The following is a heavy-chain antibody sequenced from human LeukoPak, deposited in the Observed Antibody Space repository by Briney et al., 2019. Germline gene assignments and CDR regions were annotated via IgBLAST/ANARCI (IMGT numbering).Heavy chain of an antibody. D-gene: IGHD2-15*01. V-gene: IGHV3-7*05. CDR3: ARVRGGGGHDY. CDR1: GFTFSDYW. CDR2: IKHDGSEK. J-gene: IGHJ4*02. Sequence: GWSLRLSCAASGFTFSDYWMSWVRQAPGKGLEWVANIKHDGSEKYYVDSVKGRFTISRDNAKNSLYLQMNTLRAEDTAVYYCARVRGGGGHDYWGQGTLVTVSS.